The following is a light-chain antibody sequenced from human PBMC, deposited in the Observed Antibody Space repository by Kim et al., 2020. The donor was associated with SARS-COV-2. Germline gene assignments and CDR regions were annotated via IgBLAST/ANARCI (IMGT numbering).Light chain of an antibody. CDR1: KLGDEY. CDR2: QDS. J-gene: IGLJ2*01. Sequence: SYELTQPPSVSVSPGQTASITCSGDKLGDEYACWYQQKPGQSPVLVIYQDSKRPSGIPERFSGSNSGNTATLTISGTQAMDEADYYCQAWDSSTPVVFGG. CDR3: QAWDSSTPVV. V-gene: IGLV3-1*01.